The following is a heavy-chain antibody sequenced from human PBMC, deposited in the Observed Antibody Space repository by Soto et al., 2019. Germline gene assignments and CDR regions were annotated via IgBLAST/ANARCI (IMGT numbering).Heavy chain of an antibody. J-gene: IGHJ4*02. CDR1: GNSFNNW. V-gene: IGHV5-51*01. CDR2: IYPGDSDT. D-gene: IGHD2-2*01. Sequence: PGESLKISCKGLGNSFNNWIGWVRQMPGKGLEWVGIIYPGDSDTRYSPSFQGQVTISADKSISTAYLQWDSLRASDTAIYHCARESTGQFDYWGQGTQVTVSS. CDR3: ARESTGQFDY.